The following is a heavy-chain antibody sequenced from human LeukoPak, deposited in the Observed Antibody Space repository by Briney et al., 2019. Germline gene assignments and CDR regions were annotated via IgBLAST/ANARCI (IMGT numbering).Heavy chain of an antibody. J-gene: IGHJ6*02. CDR3: ATLRGSSGWYPTYYYYGMDA. D-gene: IGHD6-19*01. V-gene: IGHV1-24*01. Sequence: ASVKVSCKVSGYTLTELSMHWVRQAPGKGLEWMGGFDPEDGETIYAQKFQGRVTMTEDTSTDTAYMELSSLRSEDTAVYYCATLRGSSGWYPTYYYYGMDAWGQGTTVTVSS. CDR1: GYTLTELS. CDR2: FDPEDGET.